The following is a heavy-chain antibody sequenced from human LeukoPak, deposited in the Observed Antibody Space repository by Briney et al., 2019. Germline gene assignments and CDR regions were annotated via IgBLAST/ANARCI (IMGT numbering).Heavy chain of an antibody. J-gene: IGHJ6*03. D-gene: IGHD2-2*01. Sequence: SETLSLTCTVSGGSISSYYWSWIRQPAGKGLEWIGRIYTSGSTNYNPSLKSRVTISVDTSKNQFSLKLSSVTAADTAVYYCASPRASWYCSSTSCYVQGYYMDVWGKGTTVTISS. V-gene: IGHV4-4*07. CDR3: ASPRASWYCSSTSCYVQGYYMDV. CDR2: IYTSGST. CDR1: GGSISSYY.